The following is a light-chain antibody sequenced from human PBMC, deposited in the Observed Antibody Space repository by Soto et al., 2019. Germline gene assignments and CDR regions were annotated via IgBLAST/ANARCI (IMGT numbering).Light chain of an antibody. Sequence: EIVLTQSPVTLSLSPGEIANLSFSAGQSVSRYLAWYQQKPGQAPRLLIYDASNRATGIPARFSGSGSGTDFTLTISSLEPEDFAVYYCQQRSNWPPITFGQGTRLEIK. CDR3: QQRSNWPPIT. J-gene: IGKJ5*01. CDR2: DAS. V-gene: IGKV3-11*01. CDR1: QSVSRY.